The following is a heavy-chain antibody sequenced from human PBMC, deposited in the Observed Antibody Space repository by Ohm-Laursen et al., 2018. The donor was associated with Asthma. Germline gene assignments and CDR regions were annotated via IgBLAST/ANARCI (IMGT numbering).Heavy chain of an antibody. CDR3: ARVLKDGYYFDY. Sequence: SLRLSCAASGFTFSTYWMHWVRQAPGKGLVWVSRVYGDGSNTIYADSVKGRFTISRDNSKNTLYLQMNSLRAEDTAVYYCARVLKDGYYFDYWGQGTLVTVSS. V-gene: IGHV3-74*01. CDR1: GFTFSTYW. J-gene: IGHJ4*02. D-gene: IGHD2-15*01. CDR2: VYGDGSNT.